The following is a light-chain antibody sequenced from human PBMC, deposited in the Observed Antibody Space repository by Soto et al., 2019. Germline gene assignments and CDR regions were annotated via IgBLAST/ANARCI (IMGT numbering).Light chain of an antibody. Sequence: QSVLNQPPSASGSLGQSVTISCTGTSSDVGAYNYVSWYQQHPGKAPKLMIYEVTRRPSGVPDRFSGSKSGNTASLNVSGLQAEDEADYYCCSYADNNDYVFGTGTKVTVL. CDR3: CSYADNNDYV. V-gene: IGLV2-8*01. CDR2: EVT. J-gene: IGLJ1*01. CDR1: SSDVGAYNY.